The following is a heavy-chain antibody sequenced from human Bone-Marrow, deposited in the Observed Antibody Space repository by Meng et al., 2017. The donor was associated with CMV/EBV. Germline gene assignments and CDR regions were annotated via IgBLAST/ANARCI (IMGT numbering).Heavy chain of an antibody. CDR2: INHSGST. CDR1: GGSFSGYY. Sequence: SETLSLTCAVYGGSFSGYYWSWIRQPPGKGLEWIGEINHSGSTNYNPSLKSRVTISVDTSKNQFSLKLSSMTAADTAVYYCARDRSGGDASQIWGQGKMVTVSS. V-gene: IGHV4-34*01. CDR3: ARDRSGGDASQI. J-gene: IGHJ3*02. D-gene: IGHD1-26*01.